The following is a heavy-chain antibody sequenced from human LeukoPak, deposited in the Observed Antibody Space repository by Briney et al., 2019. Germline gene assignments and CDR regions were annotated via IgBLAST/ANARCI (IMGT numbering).Heavy chain of an antibody. D-gene: IGHD2-2*01. J-gene: IGHJ6*02. V-gene: IGHV6-1*01. CDR3: ARDRFGCSSTSCYGSGWDYYGMDV. CDR2: TYYRSKWYN. Sequence: SQTLSLTCAISGDSVSSNSAAWNWITQSPSRGLEWLGRTYYRSKWYNDYAVSVKSRITINPDTSKNQFSLQLNSVTPEDTAVYYCARDRFGCSSTSCYGSGWDYYGMDVWGQGTTVTVSS. CDR1: GDSVSSNSAA.